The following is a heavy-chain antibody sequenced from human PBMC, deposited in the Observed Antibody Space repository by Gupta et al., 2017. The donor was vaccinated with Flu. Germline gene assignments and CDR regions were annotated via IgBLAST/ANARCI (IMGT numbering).Heavy chain of an antibody. CDR3: EKEAGGQAGDEVVDG. J-gene: IGHJ3*01. Sequence: QVPLVQSGAEVREPGASVKVSCKASGYSFTGYYMHWVRQATGQGPEWMGGIFPVSGKKRYEKKCQGRVTMSRDTSINTAYMELSGLTADDSARDYCEKEAGGQAGDEVVDGGGQGTMVTVA. D-gene: IGHD7-27*01. CDR2: IFPVSGKK. CDR1: GYSFTGYY. V-gene: IGHV1-2*02.